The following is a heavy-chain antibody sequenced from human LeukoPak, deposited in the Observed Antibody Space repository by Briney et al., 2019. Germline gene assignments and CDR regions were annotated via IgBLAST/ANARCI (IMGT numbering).Heavy chain of an antibody. D-gene: IGHD3-16*02. CDR3: AKDAIDTGWGIYCSDIGY. CDR1: GFTFSSYS. CDR2: ISDRGGYT. V-gene: IGHV3-23*01. J-gene: IGHJ4*02. Sequence: GGSLRLSCAASGFTFSSYSMSWVRQAPGKGLEWVSVISDRGGYTYYADSVKGRFTISRDDSKNTLYLQMNSLRGEDTALYYWAKDAIDTGWGIYCSDIGYWGQGTLVTVSS.